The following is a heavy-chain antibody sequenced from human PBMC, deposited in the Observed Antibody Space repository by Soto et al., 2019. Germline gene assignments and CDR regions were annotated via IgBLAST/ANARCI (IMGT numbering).Heavy chain of an antibody. CDR3: ARDRGYCSGGSCYSFFDL. V-gene: IGHV3-23*01. CDR2: IASTASAT. CDR1: GFNFNNNG. J-gene: IGHJ2*01. D-gene: IGHD2-15*01. Sequence: EVQLLESGGGLVQPGGSLRLSCAASGFNFNNNGMSGVRQAPGKGLELVSTIASTASATWYADYVEGRFTISRDNSKNTFVVQMNSLRAEDTAVYYCARDRGYCSGGSCYSFFDLWGRGTLVTVYS.